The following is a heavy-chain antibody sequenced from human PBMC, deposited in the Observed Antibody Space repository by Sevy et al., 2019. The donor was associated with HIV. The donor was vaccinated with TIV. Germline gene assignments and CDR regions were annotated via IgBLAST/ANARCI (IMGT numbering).Heavy chain of an antibody. V-gene: IGHV3-23*01. CDR3: AREGGTKPHDD. J-gene: IGHJ4*02. CDR1: GFTFSKYS. CDR2: LSFGCGET. Sequence: GGSLRLSCAASGFTFSKYSMSWVRQPPGKGLEWVSTLSFGCGETNYADSVKGRFTISRDNSKSSVYLQMNNLRPEDTAVYYCAREGGTKPHDDWGQGTLVTVSS. D-gene: IGHD2-8*01.